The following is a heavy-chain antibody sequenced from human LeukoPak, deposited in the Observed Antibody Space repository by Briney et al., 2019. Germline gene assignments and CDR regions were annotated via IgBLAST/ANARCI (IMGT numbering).Heavy chain of an antibody. Sequence: GGSLRLSCAASGFSFSDYFMTWIRQAPGKGLEWVSHISSRGSPIYYADSVKGRFTISRDNAKNSLYLQMNSLRAEDTAVYYCARRTNYYYGLDVWGQGTTVIVSS. CDR3: ARRTNYYYGLDV. J-gene: IGHJ6*02. V-gene: IGHV3-11*01. CDR2: ISSRGSPI. CDR1: GFSFSDYF.